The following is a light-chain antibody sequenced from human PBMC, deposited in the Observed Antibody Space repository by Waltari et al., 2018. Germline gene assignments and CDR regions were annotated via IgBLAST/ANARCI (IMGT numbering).Light chain of an antibody. CDR2: AAS. V-gene: IGKV1-27*01. Sequence: DIQMTKSPSSLSASVGDRVTVTCRASQGINTELSWYQQKPGKAPTLLIYAASSLQTGVSSRFSGSGSGTDFTLTISSLQPEDVASYYCQHDYTTPYSFGQGTKVEIK. CDR3: QHDYTTPYS. J-gene: IGKJ2*03. CDR1: QGINTE.